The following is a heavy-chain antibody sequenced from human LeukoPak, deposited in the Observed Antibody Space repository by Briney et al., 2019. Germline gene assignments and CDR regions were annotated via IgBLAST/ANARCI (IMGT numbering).Heavy chain of an antibody. D-gene: IGHD5-12*01. Sequence: GGSLRLSCAASGFTFNSYWMSWVRQAPGKGLEWVANIKQDGSEKYYADSVKGRFTISRDNAKNSLYLQMNSLGAEDTAVYNCAREWNGYDYVGEDYWGQGTLVTVSS. V-gene: IGHV3-7*01. J-gene: IGHJ4*02. CDR3: AREWNGYDYVGEDY. CDR2: IKQDGSEK. CDR1: GFTFNSYW.